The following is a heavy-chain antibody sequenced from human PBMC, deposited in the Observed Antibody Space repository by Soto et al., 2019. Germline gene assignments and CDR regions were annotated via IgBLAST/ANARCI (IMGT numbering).Heavy chain of an antibody. CDR3: VRGYGGGYSGRLEF. Sequence: SETLSLTCIVSGGSIRSYYWSWIRQPPGKGLEWIGNVYDSGDTNYNPSLKSRVRISVDTSKNQFSLDLSSVTAADTAVYYCVRGYGGGYSGRLEFWGQGTLVTVSS. CDR2: VYDSGDT. D-gene: IGHD6-13*01. J-gene: IGHJ4*02. V-gene: IGHV4-59*01. CDR1: GGSIRSYY.